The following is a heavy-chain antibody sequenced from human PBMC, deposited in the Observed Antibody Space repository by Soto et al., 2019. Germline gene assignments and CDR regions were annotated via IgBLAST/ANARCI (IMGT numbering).Heavy chain of an antibody. J-gene: IGHJ3*02. V-gene: IGHV3-7*01. D-gene: IGHD3-3*01. CDR1: GFTLSSYW. Sequence: EVQLVESGGGLVQPGGSLRLSCVASGFTLSSYWMTWVRQAPGKGLEWVAKIKQDGSEIYYVGSVKGRFTISRDNAKNSLYLQMNSLRGEDTAVYYCASIITIWAIDIWGQGTMVTVSS. CDR2: IKQDGSEI. CDR3: ASIITIWAIDI.